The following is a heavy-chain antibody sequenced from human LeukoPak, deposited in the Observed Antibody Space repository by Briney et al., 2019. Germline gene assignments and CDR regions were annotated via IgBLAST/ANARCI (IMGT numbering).Heavy chain of an antibody. J-gene: IGHJ4*02. CDR1: GFTFSSYA. D-gene: IGHD5-18*01. V-gene: IGHV3-30-3*01. CDR3: ARSVYDGYSYGYPHY. CDR2: ISYDGSNK. Sequence: PGGSLRLSCAASGFTFSSYAMHWVCQAPGKGLEWVAVISYDGSNKYYADSVKGRFTISRDNSKNTLYLQMNSLRAEDTAVYYCARSVYDGYSYGYPHYWGQGTLVTVSS.